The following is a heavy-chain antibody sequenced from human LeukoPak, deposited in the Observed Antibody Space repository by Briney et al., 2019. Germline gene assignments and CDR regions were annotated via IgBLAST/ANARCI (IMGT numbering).Heavy chain of an antibody. CDR3: AKDSYSKGDY. CDR2: IKNDGTVK. V-gene: IGHV3-7*01. D-gene: IGHD5-18*01. Sequence: GGSLRLSCAASGFIFNNNAMSWVRQAPGKGLEWVANIKNDGTVKNYVDSVKGRFTISRDNAKNSLYLQMNSLRAEDTGVYYCAKDSYSKGDYWGQGVLVTVSS. CDR1: GFIFNNNA. J-gene: IGHJ4*02.